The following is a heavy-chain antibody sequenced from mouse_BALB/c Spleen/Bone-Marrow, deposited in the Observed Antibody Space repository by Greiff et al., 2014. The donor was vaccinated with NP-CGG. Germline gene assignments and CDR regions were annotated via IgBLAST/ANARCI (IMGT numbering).Heavy chain of an antibody. J-gene: IGHJ2*01. CDR1: GYTFTSYW. CDR3: ARNWVYFDY. V-gene: IGHV1-69*02. CDR2: IDPSDSET. D-gene: IGHD4-1*01. Sequence: VQLVESGAELVKPGAPVKLCCKASGYTFTSYWMNWVKQRPGRGLEWIGRIDPSDSETHYNQKFKDKATLTVDKSSSTAYIQLSSLTSEDSAVYYCARNWVYFDYWGQGTTLTVSS.